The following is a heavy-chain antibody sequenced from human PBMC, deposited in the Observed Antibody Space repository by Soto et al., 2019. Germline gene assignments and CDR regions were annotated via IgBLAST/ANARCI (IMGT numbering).Heavy chain of an antibody. Sequence: GASAKVSCKAPGGTFSSYTISWVRQDPGKGLEWMGRIIPILGIAKYSQKFQGRVTITRDTSASTAYMELSSLRSEDTAVYYCARKYGGNGVLDIWGQGTMVPVSS. D-gene: IGHD2-15*01. J-gene: IGHJ3*02. CDR2: IIPILGIA. V-gene: IGHV1-69*02. CDR3: ARKYGGNGVLDI. CDR1: GGTFSSYT.